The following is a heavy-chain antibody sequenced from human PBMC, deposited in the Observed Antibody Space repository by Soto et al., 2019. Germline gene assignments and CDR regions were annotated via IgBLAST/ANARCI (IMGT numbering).Heavy chain of an antibody. V-gene: IGHV3-72*01. D-gene: IGHD3-22*01. CDR3: ARGSGVVMGLYYYYYYMDV. CDR1: GLTFSDHY. J-gene: IGHJ6*03. CDR2: TRNKANSYTT. Sequence: AGGSLRLSCAASGLTFSDHYMDWVRKAPGKGLEWVGRTRNKANSYTTEYAASVKGRFTISRDDSKNSLYLQMNSLKTEDTAVYYCARGSGVVMGLYYYYYYMDVWGKGTTVTVSS.